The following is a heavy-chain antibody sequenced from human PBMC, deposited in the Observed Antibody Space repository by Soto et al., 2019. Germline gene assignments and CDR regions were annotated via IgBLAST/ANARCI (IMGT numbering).Heavy chain of an antibody. CDR3: AKDTPRITIFGVVSHDAFDI. J-gene: IGHJ3*02. V-gene: IGHV3-23*01. CDR2: ISGSGGST. CDR1: GFTFSSYA. Sequence: GGSLRLSCAASGFTFSSYAMSWVRQAPGKGLEWVSAISGSGGSTYYADSVKGRFTISRDNSKNTLYLQMNSLRAEDTAVYYCAKDTPRITIFGVVSHDAFDILGQGTMVTVSS. D-gene: IGHD3-3*01.